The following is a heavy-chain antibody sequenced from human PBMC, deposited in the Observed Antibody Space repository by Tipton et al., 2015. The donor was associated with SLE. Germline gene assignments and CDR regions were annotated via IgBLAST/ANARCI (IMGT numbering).Heavy chain of an antibody. CDR3: AKDGGGYFDL. Sequence: GSLRLSCAASGFTFSGYEMNWVRQAPGKGLEWVSYITTGGDVFYANSVRGRFTISRDNSKNTLYLQMNSLRAEDTAVYYCAKDGGGYFDLWGRGTLVTVSS. J-gene: IGHJ2*01. V-gene: IGHV3-48*03. D-gene: IGHD3-16*01. CDR2: ITTGGDV. CDR1: GFTFSGYE.